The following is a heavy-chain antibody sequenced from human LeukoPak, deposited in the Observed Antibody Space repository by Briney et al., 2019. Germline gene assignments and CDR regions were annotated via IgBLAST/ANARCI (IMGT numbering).Heavy chain of an antibody. D-gene: IGHD1-14*01. CDR3: ARDLNHYYPY. Sequence: GGSLRLSCAASGFTFSSYSMNWVRQAPGKGLEWVSSISSSSSYIYYADSVKGRFTISRDNAKNSLYLQMNSLRAEDTAVCYCARDLNHYYPYWGQGTLVTVSS. J-gene: IGHJ4*02. CDR2: ISSSSSYI. V-gene: IGHV3-21*01. CDR1: GFTFSSYS.